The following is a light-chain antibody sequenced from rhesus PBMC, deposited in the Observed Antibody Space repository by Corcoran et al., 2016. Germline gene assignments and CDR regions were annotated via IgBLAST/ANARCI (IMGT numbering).Light chain of an antibody. CDR1: ENVNNY. CDR2: KAS. Sequence: DIQMTQSPSSLSASVGDRVTITCRASENVNNYLNWYQQKPGKAPKLLIYKASTLQSGVPSRFSGSGSGTDYTFTSSSLQPEDVATYYCQHGYGTPLTVGGGTKVEIK. J-gene: IGKJ4*01. CDR3: QHGYGTPLT. V-gene: IGKV1-74*01.